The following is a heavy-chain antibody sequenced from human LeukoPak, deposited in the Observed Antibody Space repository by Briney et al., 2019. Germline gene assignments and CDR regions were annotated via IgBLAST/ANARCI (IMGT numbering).Heavy chain of an antibody. CDR2: IYSSGST. J-gene: IGHJ4*02. CDR1: GASINSGSNY. CDR3: AKGVVIGLFDY. Sequence: SETLSLTCRVSGASINSGSNYWGWIRQPPGKTLEWIGSIYSSGSTYYNPSLKSRVIIMIDTPKNHFSLTLGSVTAADTAVYYCAKGVVIGLFDYWGQGTLVTVSS. D-gene: IGHD4-23*01. V-gene: IGHV4-39*07.